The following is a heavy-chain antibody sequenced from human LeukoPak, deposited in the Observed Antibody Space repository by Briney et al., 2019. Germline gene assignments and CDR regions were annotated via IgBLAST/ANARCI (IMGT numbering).Heavy chain of an antibody. CDR2: IYSGGST. CDR1: GFTVSSNY. CDR3: ARDRDNSYDY. V-gene: IGHV3-53*01. Sequence: GGSLRLSCAASGFTVSSNYMSWVRQAPGKGLEWVSVIYSGGSTYYADSVKGRFIISRDNSKNTLYLQMSSLRAEDTAVYYCARDRDNSYDYWGQGTLVTVSS. J-gene: IGHJ4*02. D-gene: IGHD2-15*01.